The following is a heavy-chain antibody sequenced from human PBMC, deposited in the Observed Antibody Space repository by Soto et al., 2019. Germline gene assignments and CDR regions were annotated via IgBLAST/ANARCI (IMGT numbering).Heavy chain of an antibody. D-gene: IGHD3-9*01. V-gene: IGHV4-61*01. CDR2: VYYSGTT. CDR1: GGSVNNKTYY. J-gene: IGHJ4*02. CDR3: ARTTAVPKTLRSRYFFDF. Sequence: SETLSLTCSVSGGSVNNKTYYWSWIRQPPGKRLEWIGYVYYSGTTSYNPSLKSRVTIPIDMSKNQFSLRLSSVTAADTALYYCARTTAVPKTLRSRYFFDFWGQGTLVTVSS.